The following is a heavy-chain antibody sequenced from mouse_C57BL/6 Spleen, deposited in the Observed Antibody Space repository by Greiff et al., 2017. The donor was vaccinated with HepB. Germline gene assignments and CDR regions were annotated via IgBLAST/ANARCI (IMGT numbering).Heavy chain of an antibody. Sequence: EVMLVESGGGLVQPGGSLKLSFAASGFTFSDYGMAGVRQAPRKGPEWVAFISNFAFSIYYADTVTGRFTISRENAKNTLYLEMSSLRSEDTAMYYCARHYSSGYGFAYWGQGTLVTVSA. D-gene: IGHD3-2*02. J-gene: IGHJ3*01. CDR1: GFTFSDYG. CDR3: ARHYSSGYGFAY. CDR2: ISNFAFSI. V-gene: IGHV5-15*01.